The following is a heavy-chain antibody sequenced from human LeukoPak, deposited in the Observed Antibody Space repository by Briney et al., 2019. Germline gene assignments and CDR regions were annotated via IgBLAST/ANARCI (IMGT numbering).Heavy chain of an antibody. D-gene: IGHD3-10*01. CDR3: ARHLGLIICYGSGSYYNGPFAY. Sequence: TETLSLTCTVHGGSISSDFCSSIRQPPGRGLGWIREINLNGSINTKLPRKSRVPISVHTSKNQFSLKLSSVTAAHRAVYYCARHLGLIICYGSGSYYNGPFAYWGQGTLVTVSS. CDR1: GGSISSDF. J-gene: IGHJ4*02. V-gene: IGHV4-34*01. CDR2: INLNGSI.